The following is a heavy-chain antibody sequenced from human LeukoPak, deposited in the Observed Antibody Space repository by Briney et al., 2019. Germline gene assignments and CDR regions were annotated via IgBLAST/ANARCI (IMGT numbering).Heavy chain of an antibody. CDR1: GGSISSYY. Sequence: SETLSLTCTVSGGSISSYYWSWIRQPPEKGLEWIGYIYYSGSTNYNPSLKSRVAISVDTSKNQFSLKLSSVTAADTAVYYCARDMTLYDSMEGWFDPWGQGTLVTVSS. V-gene: IGHV4-59*01. CDR2: IYYSGST. J-gene: IGHJ5*02. CDR3: ARDMTLYDSMEGWFDP. D-gene: IGHD2/OR15-2a*01.